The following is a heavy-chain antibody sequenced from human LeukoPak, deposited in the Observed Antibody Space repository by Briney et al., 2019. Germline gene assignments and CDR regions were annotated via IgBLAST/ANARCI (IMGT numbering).Heavy chain of an antibody. CDR3: AKAWSGSYDFAY. V-gene: IGHV3-23*01. D-gene: IGHD1-26*01. CDR1: GFTFSTYA. CDR2: ITGGGVTT. J-gene: IGHJ4*02. Sequence: GSLRLSCAASGFTFSTYAMTWVRQAPGKGLEWVSAITGGGVTTYYADSVNGRFTISRDNSKNTLYLQMNSLRAEDTAVYYCAKAWSGSYDFAYGGKGTLVTVSS.